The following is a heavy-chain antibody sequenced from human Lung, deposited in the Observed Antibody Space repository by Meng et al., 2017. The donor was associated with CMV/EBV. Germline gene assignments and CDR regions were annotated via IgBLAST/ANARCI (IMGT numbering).Heavy chain of an antibody. D-gene: IGHD4-17*01. J-gene: IGHJ5*02. CDR2: IIPIFGTA. CDR3: ARNPYDYGINWFDP. V-gene: IGHV1-69*05. CDR1: GGTFSSYA. Sequence: SGGTFSSYAISWVRQAPGQGLEWMGGIIPIFGTANYAQKFQGRVTITTDESTSTAYMELSSLRSEDTAVYYCARNPYDYGINWFDPWGQGTPVTVSS.